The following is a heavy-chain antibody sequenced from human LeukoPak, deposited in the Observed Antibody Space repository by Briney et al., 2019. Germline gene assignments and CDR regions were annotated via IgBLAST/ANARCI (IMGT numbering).Heavy chain of an antibody. J-gene: IGHJ4*02. V-gene: IGHV3-7*01. CDR1: GFTFSTYY. CDR3: ARWLYNSGWAIDY. Sequence: GGSLRLSCTASGFTFSTYYMAWVRQAPGKGLEWVANIRQDGSGKFYADSVKGRFTISRDNAKNPLFLQMNSPRAEDTAVYFCARWLYNSGWAIDYWGQGTLVTVSS. D-gene: IGHD6-19*01. CDR2: IRQDGSGK.